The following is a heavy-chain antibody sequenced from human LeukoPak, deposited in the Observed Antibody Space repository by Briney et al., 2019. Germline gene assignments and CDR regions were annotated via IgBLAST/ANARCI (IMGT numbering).Heavy chain of an antibody. J-gene: IGHJ6*03. Sequence: SETLSLTCAVYGGSSSGYYWSWIRQPPGKGLEWIGSIYFSGNTYYNPSLKSRVTISVDTSKNQFSLKLSSVTAADTAVYYCATGSSRYYYYMDVWGKGTTVTVSS. D-gene: IGHD3-10*01. CDR1: GGSSSGYY. CDR3: ATGSSRYYYYMDV. CDR2: IYFSGNT. V-gene: IGHV4-59*05.